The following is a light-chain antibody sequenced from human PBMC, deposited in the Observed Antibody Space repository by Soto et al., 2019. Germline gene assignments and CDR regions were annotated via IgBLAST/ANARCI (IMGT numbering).Light chain of an antibody. V-gene: IGLV3-21*04. CDR3: QVWDCGSEPPV. Sequence: SYELTHPPSVSGGPGQTATITCGGTISGGKNVQWYQQRPGNAPVLVIYYDSGRPSGISERFSGSNSANTATLTISRVEGGDEADYCCQVWDCGSEPPVFGGGTKLTVL. J-gene: IGLJ2*01. CDR2: YDS. CDR1: ISGGKN.